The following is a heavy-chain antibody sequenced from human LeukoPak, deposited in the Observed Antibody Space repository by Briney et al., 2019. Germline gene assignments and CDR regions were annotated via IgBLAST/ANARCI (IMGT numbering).Heavy chain of an antibody. CDR1: GFRFGDYV. Sequence: GGSLRLSCTGSGFRFGDYVMSWFRQAPGKGLEWVGFIRSKSYSGTTEYAASVKGRFSISRDDSKGIAYLQMNSLETKDTAVYSCIRARRGYTYDWGQGTLVTVSS. CDR3: IRARRGYTYD. CDR2: IRSKSYSGTT. J-gene: IGHJ4*02. V-gene: IGHV3-49*03. D-gene: IGHD5-18*01.